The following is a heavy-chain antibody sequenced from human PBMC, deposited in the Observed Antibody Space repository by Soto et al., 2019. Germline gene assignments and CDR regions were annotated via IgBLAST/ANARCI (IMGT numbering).Heavy chain of an antibody. V-gene: IGHV3-21*01. CDR1: GFTFSSYS. CDR3: ARDGGYCSGGSCYSFDY. Sequence: GGSLRLSCAASGFTFSSYSMNWVRQAPGKGLEWVSSISSSSYIYYADSVKGRFTISRDNAKNSLYLQMNSLRAEDTAVYYCARDGGYCSGGSCYSFDYWGQGTLVTVSS. CDR2: ISSSSYI. J-gene: IGHJ4*02. D-gene: IGHD2-15*01.